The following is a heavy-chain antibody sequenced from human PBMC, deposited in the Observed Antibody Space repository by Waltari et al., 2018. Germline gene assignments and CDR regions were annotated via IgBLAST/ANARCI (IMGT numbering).Heavy chain of an antibody. CDR1: EFTFSNYG. Sequence: QARLVESGGGVVQPGKTLRLPCVGSEFTFSNYGMHWVRQAPGKGLEWVAVVSYDGRKEYYADSLKGRFTISRDNSKSTLYLEMNGLTVEDTATYYCAKSHLLYFDWWGGMDVWGQGTTVTVSS. V-gene: IGHV3-30*18. CDR3: AKSHLLYFDWWGGMDV. CDR2: VSYDGRKE. J-gene: IGHJ6*02. D-gene: IGHD3-9*01.